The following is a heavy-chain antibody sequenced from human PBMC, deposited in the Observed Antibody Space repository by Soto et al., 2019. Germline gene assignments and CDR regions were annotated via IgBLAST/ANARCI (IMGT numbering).Heavy chain of an antibody. D-gene: IGHD1-7*01. CDR1: GGTFSSYT. J-gene: IGHJ4*02. Sequence: GSSVKVSCKASGGTFSSYTISWVRQAPGQGLEWMGRIIPILGIANYAQKFQGRVTITADKSTSTAYMELSSLRSEDTAVYYCARAHDNWNSVTFDYWGQGTLVTVSS. CDR3: ARAHDNWNSVTFDY. CDR2: IIPILGIA. V-gene: IGHV1-69*02.